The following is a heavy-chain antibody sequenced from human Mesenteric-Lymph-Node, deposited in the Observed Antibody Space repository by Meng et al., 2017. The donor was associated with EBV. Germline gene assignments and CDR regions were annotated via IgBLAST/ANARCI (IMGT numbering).Heavy chain of an antibody. Sequence: QVQLVQSGAEMKKPXXXXXVXCQXSGGSLSSYAISWVRQAPGQGLEWMGGSIPIFGTPNYAQKFQGRVTMTRDTSTSTVYMELSSLRFEDTAVYYCGRDARDYYDRLGNFVDFWGQGTLFTVSS. CDR3: GRDARDYYDRLGNFVDF. V-gene: IGHV1-69*06. CDR1: GGSLSSYA. CDR2: SIPIFGTP. J-gene: IGHJ4*02. D-gene: IGHD3-22*01.